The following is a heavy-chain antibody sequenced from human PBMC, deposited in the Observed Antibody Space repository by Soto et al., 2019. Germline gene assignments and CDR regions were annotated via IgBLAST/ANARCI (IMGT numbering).Heavy chain of an antibody. V-gene: IGHV3-30*18. CDR1: GFPFTTYC. D-gene: IGHD2-15*01. CDR3: AKDRFHGGIMGD. Sequence: QVQLVESGGGVVQPGRSLRLSCATSGFPFTTYCIHWVRQAPRKGLEWVAVISYDATNEHYADSVKGRFTISRDNSRSTVYLQMNSLRVEDTAVYYCAKDRFHGGIMGDWGHGILVTVSS. CDR2: ISYDATNE. J-gene: IGHJ4*01.